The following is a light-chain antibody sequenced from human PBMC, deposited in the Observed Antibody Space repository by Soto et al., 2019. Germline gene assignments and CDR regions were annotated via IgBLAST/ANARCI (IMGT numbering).Light chain of an antibody. Sequence: EIVMTQSPATLSVSPGERAILSCRASQSISINLAWYKQKPGQAPSLLIYAASNRATGVPARFSGIWSGTEFTLTISSLQSEDFAVYYCQQYNNWITFGQGTRLEIK. CDR1: QSISIN. CDR2: AAS. CDR3: QQYNNWIT. J-gene: IGKJ5*01. V-gene: IGKV3-15*01.